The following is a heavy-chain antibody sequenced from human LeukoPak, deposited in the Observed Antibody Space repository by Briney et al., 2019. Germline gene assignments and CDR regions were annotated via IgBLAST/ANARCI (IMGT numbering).Heavy chain of an antibody. CDR2: INPTGGST. Sequence: GASVKVSCKASGYTFTSYYMHWVRQAPGQGLEWMGLINPTGGSTGYAQKFQGRVTMTTDTSTSTVYMEVRSLRSDDTAVYYCWYYYDSSNAVVNAFDIWGQGTMVTVSS. J-gene: IGHJ3*02. CDR3: WYYYDSSNAVVNAFDI. D-gene: IGHD3-22*01. V-gene: IGHV1-46*01. CDR1: GYTFTSYY.